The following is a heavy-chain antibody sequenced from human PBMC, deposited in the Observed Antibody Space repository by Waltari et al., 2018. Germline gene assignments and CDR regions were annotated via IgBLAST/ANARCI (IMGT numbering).Heavy chain of an antibody. V-gene: IGHV1-8*01. CDR2: MNPNSGNT. CDR3: ARGYPFSFYGSGTYYNVYDY. CDR1: GYTFTSYD. J-gene: IGHJ4*02. Sequence: QVQLVQSGAEVKKPGASVKVSCRASGYTFTSYDINWVQQATGQGLEWMGWMNPNSGNTDYAQKFQGRVTMTRNTSISTAYMELSSLRSEDTAVYYCARGYPFSFYGSGTYYNVYDYWGQGTLVTVSS. D-gene: IGHD3-10*01.